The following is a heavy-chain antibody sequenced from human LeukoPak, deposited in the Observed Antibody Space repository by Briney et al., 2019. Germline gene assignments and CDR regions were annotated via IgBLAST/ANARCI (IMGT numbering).Heavy chain of an antibody. CDR3: ARDRGWGGSHSGNWFFDL. CDR1: GDSISTFY. V-gene: IGHV4-59*01. CDR2: IFYSGTT. J-gene: IGHJ2*01. D-gene: IGHD1-26*01. Sequence: SETLSLTCTVSGDSISTFYWSWIRQPPGKGLEWIGYIFYSGTTNYNPSLKSRVTISVDTSRSQFSLKLTSVTAADTAVYYCARDRGWGGSHSGNWFFDLWGRGTLVTVPS.